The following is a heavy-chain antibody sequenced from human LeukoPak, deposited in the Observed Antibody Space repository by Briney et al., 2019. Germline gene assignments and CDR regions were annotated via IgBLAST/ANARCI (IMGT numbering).Heavy chain of an antibody. D-gene: IGHD2-15*01. J-gene: IGHJ5*02. V-gene: IGHV5-51*01. CDR2: IYPGDSNT. CDR1: GYSYISHW. Sequence: GESLKISCTGSGYSYISHWIGWVRQKPGKGLEWMGIIYPGDSNTRYSPSFQGQVTISADKSISTAYLQWSSLKASDTAMYYCARQEYCSGGSCYTWFDPWGQGTLVTVSS. CDR3: ARQEYCSGGSCYTWFDP.